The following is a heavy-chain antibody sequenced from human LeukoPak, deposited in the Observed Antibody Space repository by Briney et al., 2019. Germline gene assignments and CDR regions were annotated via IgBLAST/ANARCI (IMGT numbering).Heavy chain of an antibody. CDR2: IYYSGST. V-gene: IGHV4-39*07. CDR1: GGSISSSSYH. Sequence: SETLSLTCTVSGGSISSSSYHWGWIRQPPGKGLEWIGSIYYSGSTYYNPSLKSRVTISVDTSKNQFSLKLSSVTAADTAVYYCARDRITIFGVVIRGLDYWGQGTLVTVSS. J-gene: IGHJ4*02. D-gene: IGHD3-3*01. CDR3: ARDRITIFGVVIRGLDY.